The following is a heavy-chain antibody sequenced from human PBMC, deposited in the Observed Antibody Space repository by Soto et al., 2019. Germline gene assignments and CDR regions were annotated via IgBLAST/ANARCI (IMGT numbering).Heavy chain of an antibody. V-gene: IGHV3-23*01. Sequence: GSLRLSCEGSGFTFSNYAMSWVRQAPGKGLEWVSAISYGGGTTYYADSVKGRFTISRDNSKNTLYLQMNSLRAEDTAVYYCAKNPGYYYDSTGYHFDYWGQGTLVTVSS. J-gene: IGHJ4*02. D-gene: IGHD3-22*01. CDR3: AKNPGYYYDSTGYHFDY. CDR1: GFTFSNYA. CDR2: ISYGGGTT.